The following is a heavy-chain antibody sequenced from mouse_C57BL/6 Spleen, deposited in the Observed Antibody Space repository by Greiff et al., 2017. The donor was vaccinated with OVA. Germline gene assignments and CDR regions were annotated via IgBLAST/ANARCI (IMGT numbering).Heavy chain of an antibody. CDR1: GFTFSDYY. J-gene: IGHJ4*01. D-gene: IGHD1-1*01. CDR2: INYDGSST. Sequence: EVKLMESEGGLVQPGSSMKLSCTASGFTFSDYYMAWVRQVPEKGLEWVANINYDGSSTYYLDSLKGSFIISRDNAKNILYLQMSSLKSEDTATDYCSREHDGSSYGAMDYWGQGTSVTVSA. CDR3: SREHDGSSYGAMDY. V-gene: IGHV5-16*01.